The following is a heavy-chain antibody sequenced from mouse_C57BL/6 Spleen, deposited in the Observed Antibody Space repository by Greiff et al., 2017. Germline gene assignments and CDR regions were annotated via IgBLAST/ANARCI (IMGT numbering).Heavy chain of an antibody. J-gene: IGHJ1*03. CDR3: ARGRYGSSNWYFDV. V-gene: IGHV1-26*01. CDR2: INPNNGGT. D-gene: IGHD1-1*01. Sequence: VQLQQSGPELVKPGASVKISCKASGYTFTDYYMNWVKQSHGKSLEWIGDINPNNGGTSYNQKFKGKATLTVDKSSSTAYMELRSLTSEDSAVYYCARGRYGSSNWYFDVWGTGTTVTVSS. CDR1: GYTFTDYY.